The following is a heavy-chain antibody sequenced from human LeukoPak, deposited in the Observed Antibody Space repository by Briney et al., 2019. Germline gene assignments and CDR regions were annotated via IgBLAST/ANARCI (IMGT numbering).Heavy chain of an antibody. J-gene: IGHJ3*02. CDR1: VYTFTSYG. CDR2: ISAYNGNT. Sequence: ASVKVSCKASVYTFTSYGISWVRQAPGQGLVWMGWISAYNGNTNYAQKLQGRVTLTTDTSTSTAYMELRSLRSDETGVYYCARDFTYCGGDCYPEEGSLAEPDAFDIWGQGTRVTVSS. V-gene: IGHV1-18*01. D-gene: IGHD2-21*02. CDR3: ARDFTYCGGDCYPEEGSLAEPDAFDI.